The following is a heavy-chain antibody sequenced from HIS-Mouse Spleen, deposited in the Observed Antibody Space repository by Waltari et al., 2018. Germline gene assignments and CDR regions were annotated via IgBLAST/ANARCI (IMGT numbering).Heavy chain of an antibody. J-gene: IGHJ4*02. CDR3: ARDALL. CDR1: GFPFRSYW. V-gene: IGHV3-7*01. CDR2: IKQDGSEK. Sequence: EVQLVESGGGLVQPGGSLRPLCAASGFPFRSYWMSWVRQASGKGLEWVANIKQDGSEKYYVDSVKGRFTISRDNAKNSLYLQMNSLRAEDTAVYYCARDALLWGQGTLVTVSS. D-gene: IGHD2-21*01.